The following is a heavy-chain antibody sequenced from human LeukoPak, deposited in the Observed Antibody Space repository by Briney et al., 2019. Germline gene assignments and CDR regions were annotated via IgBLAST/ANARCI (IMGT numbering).Heavy chain of an antibody. J-gene: IGHJ4*02. D-gene: IGHD3-22*01. CDR3: ARVSNGWHGYLDH. CDR1: GYTFTSYA. V-gene: IGHV1-3*01. Sequence: ASVKVSCKASGYTFTSYAMHWVRQAPGQRLEWMGWINAGNGNATYTQKFQDRVTFTRDTSASTAYMDLSSLRSEDTAVYYCARVSNGWHGYLDHWGQGTPVTVSS. CDR2: INAGNGNA.